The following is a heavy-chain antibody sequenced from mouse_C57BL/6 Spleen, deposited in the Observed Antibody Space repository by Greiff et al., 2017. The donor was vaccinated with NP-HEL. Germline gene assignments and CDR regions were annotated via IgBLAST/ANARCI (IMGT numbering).Heavy chain of an antibody. V-gene: IGHV1-26*01. D-gene: IGHD2-3*01. Sequence: VQLQQSGPELVKPGASVKISCKASGYTFTDYYMNWVKQSHGKSLEWIGDINPNNGGTSYNQKFKGKATLTVDKSSSTAYMELRSLTSEDSAVYYCARRWLLDLYWYFDVWGTGTTVTVSS. CDR2: INPNNGGT. CDR1: GYTFTDYY. J-gene: IGHJ1*03. CDR3: ARRWLLDLYWYFDV.